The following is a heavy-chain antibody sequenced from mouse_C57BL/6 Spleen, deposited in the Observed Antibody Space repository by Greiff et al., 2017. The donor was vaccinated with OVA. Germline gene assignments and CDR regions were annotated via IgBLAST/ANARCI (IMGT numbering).Heavy chain of an antibody. V-gene: IGHV5-17*01. Sequence: EVQLVESGGGLVKPGGSLKLSCAASGFIFSDYGMHWVRQAPEKGLEWVAYISSGSSTIYYADTVKGRFTISRDNAKNTLFLQMTSLRSEDTAMYYCAANYDYDEYYAMDYWGQGTSVTVSS. CDR1: GFIFSDYG. J-gene: IGHJ4*01. CDR2: ISSGSSTI. D-gene: IGHD2-4*01. CDR3: AANYDYDEYYAMDY.